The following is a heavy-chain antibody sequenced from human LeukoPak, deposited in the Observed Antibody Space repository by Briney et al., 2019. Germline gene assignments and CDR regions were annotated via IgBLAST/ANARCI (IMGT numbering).Heavy chain of an antibody. CDR3: ARGGNAATY. D-gene: IGHD3-10*01. J-gene: IGHJ4*02. Sequence: GRSLRLSCAASGFTFSSYAMHWVRQAPGKGLEWVAVISYDGSNKYYADSVKGRFTTSRDNSKNTLYLQMNSLRAEDTAVYYCARGGNAATYWGQGTLVTVSS. CDR1: GFTFSSYA. V-gene: IGHV3-30-3*01. CDR2: ISYDGSNK.